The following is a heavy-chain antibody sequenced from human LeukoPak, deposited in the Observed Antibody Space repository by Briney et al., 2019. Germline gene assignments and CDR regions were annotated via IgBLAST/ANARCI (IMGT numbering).Heavy chain of an antibody. CDR1: GFTFSNYW. CDR2: IKQDGSEK. CDR3: ARALDSSSSRYQAFAY. V-gene: IGHV3-7*01. D-gene: IGHD2-2*01. J-gene: IGHJ4*02. Sequence: GGSLRLSCAASGFTFSNYWMSWVRQAPRKGLEWVANIKQDGSEKYYVDSVKGRFTISRDNAKNSLYLQMNSLRAEDTAVYYCARALDSSSSRYQAFAYWGQGTLVTVSS.